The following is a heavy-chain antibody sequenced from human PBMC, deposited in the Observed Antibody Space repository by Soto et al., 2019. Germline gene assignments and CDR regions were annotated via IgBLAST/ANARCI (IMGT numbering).Heavy chain of an antibody. CDR3: TRWTVTNNWFDP. D-gene: IGHD4-17*01. CDR2: ISTYTGNT. CDR1: GYTFTNYR. J-gene: IGHJ5*02. V-gene: IGHV1-18*01. Sequence: GPEVKKPGASVTVSCKTSGYTFTNYRIGWVRQAPGQGLEWMGWISTYTGNTKSVQKFQGRVTLTTDTSTSTAYMDLRSLTSDDTAVYYCTRWTVTNNWFDPWGQGTLVTVSS.